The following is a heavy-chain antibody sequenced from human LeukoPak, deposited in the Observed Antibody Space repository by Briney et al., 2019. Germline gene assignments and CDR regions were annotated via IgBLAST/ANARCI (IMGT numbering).Heavy chain of an antibody. D-gene: IGHD1-26*01. V-gene: IGHV3-7*03. CDR2: IKQDGSNT. Sequence: GGSLRLSCTASGFTFSTYWMSWVRQAPGKGLEWVANIKQDGSNTFYVDSVKGRFTISRDNSKNTLYLQMNSLRAEDTAVYYCARGIVGAPVDYWGQGTLVTVSS. CDR1: GFTFSTYW. CDR3: ARGIVGAPVDY. J-gene: IGHJ4*02.